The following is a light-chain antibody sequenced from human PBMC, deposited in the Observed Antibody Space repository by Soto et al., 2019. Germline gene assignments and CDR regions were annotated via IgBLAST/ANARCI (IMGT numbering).Light chain of an antibody. CDR2: EVT. V-gene: IGLV2-14*02. Sequence: QSVLTQPASVSGSPGQSITISCSGTSSDVGNYNLVSWYQDHPGKAPKLIIYEVTNRPSGVSNRFSGSKSGNTASLTISGLQAEDEADYYCSSYTTSSTRVFGTGTKVTVL. CDR1: SSDVGNYNL. J-gene: IGLJ1*01. CDR3: SSYTTSSTRV.